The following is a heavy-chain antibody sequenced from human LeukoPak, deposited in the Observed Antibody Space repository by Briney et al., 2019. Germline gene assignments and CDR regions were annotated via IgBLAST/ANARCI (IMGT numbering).Heavy chain of an antibody. CDR1: GGSISSYY. V-gene: IGHV4-4*07. D-gene: IGHD3-3*01. CDR2: IYTSGST. J-gene: IGHJ6*03. Sequence: SETLSLTCTVSGGSISSYYWSWIRQPAGKGLEWIGRIYTSGSTNYNPSLKSRVTMSVDTSKNQFSLKLSSVTAADTAVYYCARGGFIDFWSGYSPAYYYMDVWGKGTTVTVSS. CDR3: ARGGFIDFWSGYSPAYYYMDV.